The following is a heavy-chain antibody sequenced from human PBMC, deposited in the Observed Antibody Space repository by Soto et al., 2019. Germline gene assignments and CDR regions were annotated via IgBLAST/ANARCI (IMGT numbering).Heavy chain of an antibody. CDR3: ARVWLGYSKRPFDY. CDR1: GFTFSSYW. J-gene: IGHJ4*02. Sequence: GGSLRLSCAASGFTFSSYWMSWVRQAPGKGLEWVANIKQDGSEKYYVDSGKGRFTISRDNAKNSLYLQMNSLRAGDTAVYYCARVWLGYSKRPFDYWGQGTLVTGSS. V-gene: IGHV3-7*01. D-gene: IGHD4-4*01. CDR2: IKQDGSEK.